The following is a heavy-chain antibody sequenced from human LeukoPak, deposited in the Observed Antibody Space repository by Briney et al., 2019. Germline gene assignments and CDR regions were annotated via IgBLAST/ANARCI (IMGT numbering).Heavy chain of an antibody. V-gene: IGHV3-7*01. CDR2: IKQDGSEK. D-gene: IGHD1-7*01. CDR1: GFTITNHW. J-gene: IGHJ2*01. Sequence: GGSLRLSCAVSGFTITNHWMSWVRQAPGKGLEWVANIKQDGSEKYYVDSVKGRFTISRDNAKNSLYLQMNSLRVEDTAVYYCVRYYTRNSWYFDLWGRGTLVTVSS. CDR3: VRYYTRNSWYFDL.